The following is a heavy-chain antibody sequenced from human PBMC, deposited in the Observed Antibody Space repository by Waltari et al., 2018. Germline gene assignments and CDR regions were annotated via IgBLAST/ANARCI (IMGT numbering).Heavy chain of an antibody. CDR1: GYTFTDYY. V-gene: IGHV1-69-2*01. Sequence: EVQLVQSGAEVKKPGATVKISCKVSGYTFTDYYMHWVQQAPGKGLEWMGLVDPEDGETIYAEKFQDRVTITADTSTDTADMELSSLRSEDTAVYYCATVGNVLRFPDSYFDYWGQGTLVTVSS. CDR3: ATVGNVLRFPDSYFDY. J-gene: IGHJ4*02. D-gene: IGHD3-3*01. CDR2: VDPEDGET.